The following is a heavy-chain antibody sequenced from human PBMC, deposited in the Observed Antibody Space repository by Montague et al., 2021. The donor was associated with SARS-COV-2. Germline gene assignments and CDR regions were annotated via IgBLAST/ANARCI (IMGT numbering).Heavy chain of an antibody. V-gene: IGHV6-1*01. J-gene: IGHJ4*02. D-gene: IGHD1-1*01. CDR2: TYYGSKWYT. CDR1: GDSVSSNSAA. Sequence: CAISGDSVSSNSAAWNWIRQSPSEGLEWLGRTYYGSKWYTDYAPSVKTRITITPDTSNNQFSLHLNSVTPGDTAAYNCAREGTVPGPRGIYFDDWGQGTLVTVSS. CDR3: AREGTVPGPRGIYFDD.